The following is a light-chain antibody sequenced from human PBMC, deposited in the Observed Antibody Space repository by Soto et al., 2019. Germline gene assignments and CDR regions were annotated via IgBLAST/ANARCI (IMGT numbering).Light chain of an antibody. CDR2: DAS. CDR3: QQYNNSPRT. V-gene: IGKV1-5*01. Sequence: DIEMTQSPSTLSASIGDRVTIPCRAGESIRTWLAWYQHKPGKAPKFLIYDASTLASGVPSRFRGSGSGTDFTLTISRLQPDGFATYYCQQYNNSPRTFGQGTKVDIK. J-gene: IGKJ1*01. CDR1: ESIRTW.